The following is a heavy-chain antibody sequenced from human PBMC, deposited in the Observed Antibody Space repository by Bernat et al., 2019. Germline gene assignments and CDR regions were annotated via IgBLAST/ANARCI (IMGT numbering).Heavy chain of an antibody. CDR3: ARDTALWEFDY. CDR2: INPNSGDT. V-gene: IGHV1-2*04. D-gene: IGHD1-26*01. J-gene: IGHJ4*02. Sequence: QVQLVQSGAEVKKSGTSVKVSCKASGYIFTGYYMHWVRQAPGQGLEWMGWINPNSGDTNYAQKFQGWVTMTRDTSISTAYMELSRLRSDDTAVYYCARDTALWEFDYWGKGTLVTVSS. CDR1: GYIFTGYY.